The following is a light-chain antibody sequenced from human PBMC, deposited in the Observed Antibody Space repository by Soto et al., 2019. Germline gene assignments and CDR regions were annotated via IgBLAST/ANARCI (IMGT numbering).Light chain of an antibody. CDR3: SSYTSRSTPYV. V-gene: IGLV2-14*01. Sequence: QSVLTQPASVSGSPGQSITISCTGTSSDVGAYNYVAWYQQHPGKAPKLTVYDVTNRPSGVSDRFSGSKSGNTASLTISGLQAEDEADYYCSSYTSRSTPYVFGNGTKLTVL. CDR2: DVT. CDR1: SSDVGAYNY. J-gene: IGLJ1*01.